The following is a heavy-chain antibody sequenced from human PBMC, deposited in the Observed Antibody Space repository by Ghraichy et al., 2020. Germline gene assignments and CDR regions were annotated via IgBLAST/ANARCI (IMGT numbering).Heavy chain of an antibody. CDR2: IYARGST. J-gene: IGHJ4*02. D-gene: IGHD2-15*01. CDR1: GGSIHSYY. CDR3: ARERGYCSGDSCYDRYFDY. V-gene: IGHV4-4*07. Sequence: SETLSLTCTVSGGSIHSYYWSWIRQPAGKGLEWIGRIYARGSTNYNPSLKSRVTMSVDTSKNQFSLKLTSVTAADPAVYYCARERGYCSGDSCYDRYFDYWGQGTLVPVSS.